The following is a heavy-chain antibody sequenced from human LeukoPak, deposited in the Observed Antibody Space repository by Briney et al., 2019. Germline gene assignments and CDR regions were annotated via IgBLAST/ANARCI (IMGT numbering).Heavy chain of an antibody. CDR2: ISSNGGST. Sequence: GGSLRLSCAASGFTFSSYAMHWVRQAPGKGLEYVSAISSNGGSTYYANSVKGRFTISRDNSKNMLYLQMGGLRAEDMAVYYCARVGMVRGVMAYFDYWGQGTLVTVSS. D-gene: IGHD3-10*01. J-gene: IGHJ4*02. V-gene: IGHV3-64*01. CDR3: ARVGMVRGVMAYFDY. CDR1: GFTFSSYA.